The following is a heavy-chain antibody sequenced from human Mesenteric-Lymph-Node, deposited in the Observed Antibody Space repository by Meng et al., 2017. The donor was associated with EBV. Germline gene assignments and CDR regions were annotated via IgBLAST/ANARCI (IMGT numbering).Heavy chain of an antibody. J-gene: IGHJ4*02. CDR1: GVSVTSGSYY. V-gene: IGHV4-61*01. CDR3: ARGRRGVQYFDF. CDR2: IHYSGST. Sequence: QVQLQESGPGLVKPSETLSLPCAVSGVSVTSGSYYWNWIRQPPGKRLEWIGYIHYSGSTNYNPSLKSQITISVDTSKNQLSLRVSHVTAADTAVYYCARGRRGVQYFDFWGQGALVTVSS. D-gene: IGHD1-1*01.